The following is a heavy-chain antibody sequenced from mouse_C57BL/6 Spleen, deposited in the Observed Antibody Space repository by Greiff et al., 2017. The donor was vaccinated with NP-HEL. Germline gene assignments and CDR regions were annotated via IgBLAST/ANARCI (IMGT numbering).Heavy chain of an antibody. CDR2: IYPGSGNT. V-gene: IGHV1-76*01. CDR1: GYTFTDYY. J-gene: IGHJ4*01. D-gene: IGHD1-1*01. Sequence: VQLQQSGAELVRPGASVKLSCKASGYTFTDYYINWVKQRPGQGLEWIARIYPGSGNTYYNEKFKGKATLTAEKSSSTAYMQLSSLTSEDSAVYFCARGGTTVVARYYYAMDYWGQGTSVTVSS. CDR3: ARGGTTVVARYYYAMDY.